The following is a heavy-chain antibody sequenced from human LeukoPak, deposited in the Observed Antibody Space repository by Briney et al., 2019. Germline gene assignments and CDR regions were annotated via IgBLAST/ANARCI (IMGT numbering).Heavy chain of an antibody. CDR2: FGSAGDT. CDR3: VRGALPGDNWYFDL. J-gene: IGHJ2*01. Sequence: GGSLRLSCATSGFPFSAYDMHWVRQAPGKGLEWVSAFGSAGDTYYPGAVKGRFTISRDYATDSLYLQMNSLRAGDTAVYFCVRGALPGDNWYFDLWGRRTLVTVSS. CDR1: GFPFSAYD. V-gene: IGHV3-13*01.